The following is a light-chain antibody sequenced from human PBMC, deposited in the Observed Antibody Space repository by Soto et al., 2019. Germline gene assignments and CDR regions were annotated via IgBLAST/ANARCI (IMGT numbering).Light chain of an antibody. CDR1: QSISSW. V-gene: IGKV1-5*03. CDR3: QHGSCHPVA. J-gene: IGKJ4*01. CDR2: KAS. Sequence: EIQFTQSPCTLSASVGDRVTITCRASQSISSWLAWYQQKPGKAPKLLIYKASTLKSGVPSRFSGSGSGTEITLTSSIEQEDYVVSYCWQHGSCHPVAFGGGTKVDIK.